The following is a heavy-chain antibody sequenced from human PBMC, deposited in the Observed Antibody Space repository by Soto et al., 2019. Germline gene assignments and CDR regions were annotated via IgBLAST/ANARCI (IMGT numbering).Heavy chain of an antibody. D-gene: IGHD1-7*01. V-gene: IGHV4-59*01. Sequence: SETLSLTCTVSGGSISSYYWSWIRQPPGKGLEWIGYIYYSGSTNYNPSLKSRVTISVDTSKNQFSLKLSSVTAADTAVYYCARDLGVTGTTGARWFDPWGQGTLVTVSS. CDR1: GGSISSYY. J-gene: IGHJ5*02. CDR3: ARDLGVTGTTGARWFDP. CDR2: IYYSGST.